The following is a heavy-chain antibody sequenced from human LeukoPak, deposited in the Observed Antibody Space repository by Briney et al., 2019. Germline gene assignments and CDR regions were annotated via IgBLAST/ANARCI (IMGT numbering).Heavy chain of an antibody. CDR3: ASFHISGGSYNGLHY. V-gene: IGHV5-51*01. D-gene: IGHD3-10*01. J-gene: IGHJ4*02. CDR2: IYPGDFDT. CDR1: GYNFTTYW. Sequence: GESLKISCKTCGYNFTTYWIGWVRPMPGKGLEWMGIIYPGDFDTRYSPPFQGQVTISADKSITTAYLQWSSLKVSDTAMYYCASFHISGGSYNGLHYWGQGTLVTVSS.